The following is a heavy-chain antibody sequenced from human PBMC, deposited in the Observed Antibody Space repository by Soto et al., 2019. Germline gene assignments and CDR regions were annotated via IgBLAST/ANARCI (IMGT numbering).Heavy chain of an antibody. CDR3: AHTVPRTFGRDLDY. CDR1: VFSLTNSGEA. J-gene: IGHJ4*02. Sequence: QITLRESGPALVKPTQPLTLTCTFSVFSLTNSGEAVASIRQPPGKALEWLGIIYWDDDKRYGPSLTTRITFSKDTSKNQLFLSMADVDPPDTATYYCAHTVPRTFGRDLDYWGQATRVTFSS. V-gene: IGHV2-5*05. CDR2: IYWDDDK. D-gene: IGHD3-16*01.